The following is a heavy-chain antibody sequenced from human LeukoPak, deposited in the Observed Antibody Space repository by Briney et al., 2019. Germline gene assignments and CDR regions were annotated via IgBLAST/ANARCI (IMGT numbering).Heavy chain of an antibody. Sequence: GGSLRLSCAASGFTFSSYWMHWVRQAPGKGLVWVSRINSDGSSTSYADSVKGRFTISRDNSKNTLYLQMNSLRAEDTAVYYCAKDDTTMVRGVITPLVDYWGQGTLVTVSS. CDR2: INSDGSST. CDR1: GFTFSSYW. V-gene: IGHV3-74*01. CDR3: AKDDTTMVRGVITPLVDY. J-gene: IGHJ4*02. D-gene: IGHD3-10*01.